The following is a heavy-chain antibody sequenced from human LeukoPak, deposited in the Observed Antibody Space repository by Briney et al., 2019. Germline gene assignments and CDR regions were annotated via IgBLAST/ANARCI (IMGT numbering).Heavy chain of an antibody. CDR2: ISAYNGNT. Sequence: GASVKVSCKASGYTFTSYGISWVRQAPGQGLEWMGWISAYNGNTNYAQKLQGRVTMTTDTSTSTAYMELRSLRSDDTAVYYCARDCSGGSCYSGNYYYYYGMDVWGQGITVTVSS. J-gene: IGHJ6*02. CDR1: GYTFTSYG. D-gene: IGHD2-15*01. V-gene: IGHV1-18*01. CDR3: ARDCSGGSCYSGNYYYYYGMDV.